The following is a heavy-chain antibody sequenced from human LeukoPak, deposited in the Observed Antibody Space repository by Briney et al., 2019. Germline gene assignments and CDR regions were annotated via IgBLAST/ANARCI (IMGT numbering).Heavy chain of an antibody. D-gene: IGHD3-22*01. CDR3: ARVYYYYDNREYYYYYYMDV. CDR2: ISYSGST. V-gene: IGHV4-39*07. J-gene: IGHJ6*03. Sequence: PSETLSLTCTASGDSFSRRSSYWGWLRQPPGKGLEWIGSISYSGSTSYNPSLKSRVTISVDTSKSQFSLKLTSVTAADTAVYYCARVYYYYDNREYYYYYYMDVWGKGTTVTVSS. CDR1: GDSFSRRSSY.